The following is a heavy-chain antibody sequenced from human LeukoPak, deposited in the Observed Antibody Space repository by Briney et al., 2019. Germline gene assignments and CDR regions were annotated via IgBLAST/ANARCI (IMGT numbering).Heavy chain of an antibody. CDR1: GGSVSSNRFY. CDR2: MYYNGGT. D-gene: IGHD3-22*01. J-gene: IGHJ5*02. CDR3: ARDPDYYDDSGYT. Sequence: SETLSLTCTVSGGSVSSNRFYWGWIRQPPGKGLDWIGSMYYNGGTYYNPSLKSRVNISADTYKNQVSLKLSSVTAADTAVYYCARDPDYYDDSGYTWGQGTLVTVSS. V-gene: IGHV4-39*07.